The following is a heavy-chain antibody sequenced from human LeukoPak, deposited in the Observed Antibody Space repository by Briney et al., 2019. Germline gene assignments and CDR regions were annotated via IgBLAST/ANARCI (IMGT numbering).Heavy chain of an antibody. CDR3: AKGIGDYYGSGSYYSPHWYYYYGMDV. V-gene: IGHV3-30*18. J-gene: IGHJ6*02. D-gene: IGHD3-10*01. CDR1: GFTFSSYE. Sequence: GGSLRLSCAASGFTFSSYEMNWVCQAPGKGLEWVAVISYDGSNKYYADSVKGRFTISRDNSKNTLYLQMNSLRAEDTAVYYCAKGIGDYYGSGSYYSPHWYYYYGMDVWGQGTTVTVSS. CDR2: ISYDGSNK.